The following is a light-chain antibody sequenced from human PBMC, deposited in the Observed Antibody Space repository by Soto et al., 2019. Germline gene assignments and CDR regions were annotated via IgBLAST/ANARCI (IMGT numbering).Light chain of an antibody. Sequence: QLVLTQPPSASGTPGQRVTISCSGSSSNIGSNFVYWYQHLPGTAPKVLIYRNNQRPSGVPDRFSGSKSGTSASLAISGLRSEDEADYYCAAWDDSLSDYVFGTGTKLTVL. CDR3: AAWDDSLSDYV. J-gene: IGLJ1*01. V-gene: IGLV1-47*01. CDR1: SSNIGSNF. CDR2: RNN.